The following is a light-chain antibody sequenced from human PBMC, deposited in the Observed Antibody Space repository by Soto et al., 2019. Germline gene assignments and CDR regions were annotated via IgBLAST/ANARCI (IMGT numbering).Light chain of an antibody. Sequence: QSALTQPASVSGSPGQSITISCSGTSSDVGGYKYVSWYQQHPGKAPKLMIYEVSNRPSGVSHRFSGSKSGNTASLTISGLQADDEADYYCSSYTISSTLYVFGTGTKLTVL. CDR2: EVS. V-gene: IGLV2-14*01. CDR3: SSYTISSTLYV. J-gene: IGLJ1*01. CDR1: SSDVGGYKY.